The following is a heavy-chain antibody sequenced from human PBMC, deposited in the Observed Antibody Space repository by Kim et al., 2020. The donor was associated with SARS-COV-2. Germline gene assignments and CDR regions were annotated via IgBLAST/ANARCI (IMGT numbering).Heavy chain of an antibody. Sequence: ILGTANHAQKFQGRVTITAEESTSTAYMELSSLRSEDTAVYYCAREGFDPWGQGTLVTVSS. V-gene: IGHV1-69*11. CDR3: AREGFDP. J-gene: IGHJ5*02. CDR2: ILGTA.